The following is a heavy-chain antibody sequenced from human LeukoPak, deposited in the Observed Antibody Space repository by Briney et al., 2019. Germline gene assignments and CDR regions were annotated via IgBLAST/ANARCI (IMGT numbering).Heavy chain of an antibody. D-gene: IGHD6-19*01. CDR3: ARDGAVARYYYGMDV. J-gene: IGHJ6*02. CDR1: GVTFSTYA. V-gene: IGHV3-30-3*01. Sequence: GGSLRLSCAAPGVTFSTYAMHWVRQAPGKGLEWVAVISYDGSNEYYADSVKGGFTISRDSSKNKLYLQMNSLRGEDTAVYYCARDGAVARYYYGMDVWGQGTTVTVSS. CDR2: ISYDGSNE.